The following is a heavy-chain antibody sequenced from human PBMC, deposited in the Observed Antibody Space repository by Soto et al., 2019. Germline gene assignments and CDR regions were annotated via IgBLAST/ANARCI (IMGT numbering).Heavy chain of an antibody. J-gene: IGHJ6*02. V-gene: IGHV3-43D*04. CDR1: GFTFDDYA. CDR2: ISWDGGST. D-gene: IGHD2-2*01. Sequence: GGSLRLSCAASGFTFDDYAMHWVRQAPGKGLEWVSLISWDGGSTYYADSVKGRFTISRDNSKNSLYLQMNSLRAEDTAWYYCAKDLGPDIVVVPSADYGMDVWGQGTTVTVSS. CDR3: AKDLGPDIVVVPSADYGMDV.